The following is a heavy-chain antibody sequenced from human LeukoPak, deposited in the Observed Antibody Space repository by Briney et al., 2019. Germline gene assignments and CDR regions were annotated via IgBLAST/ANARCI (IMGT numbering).Heavy chain of an antibody. Sequence: ASVKVSCKASGGTFSSYAISWVRQAPGQGLEWMGRIIPILGIANYAQKFQGRVTITADKSTSTAYMELSSLRSEDTAVYYCARRHPEGVGAFDIWGQGTMVTVSS. D-gene: IGHD3-10*01. CDR2: IIPILGIA. V-gene: IGHV1-69*04. CDR3: ARRHPEGVGAFDI. J-gene: IGHJ3*02. CDR1: GGTFSSYA.